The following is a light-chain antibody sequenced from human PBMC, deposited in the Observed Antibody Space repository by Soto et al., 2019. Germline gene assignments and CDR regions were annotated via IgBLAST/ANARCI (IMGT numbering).Light chain of an antibody. Sequence: QSALTQPASVSGSPGQSITFSCTGTSSDVGGYNYVSWYQQNPGKAPKLMIYEVSNRPSGVSNRFSASTSGNTASLTISGLQAEDEADYYCSSYSNSTTLVVFGGGTKLTVL. CDR2: EVS. CDR1: SSDVGGYNY. J-gene: IGLJ2*01. CDR3: SSYSNSTTLVV. V-gene: IGLV2-14*01.